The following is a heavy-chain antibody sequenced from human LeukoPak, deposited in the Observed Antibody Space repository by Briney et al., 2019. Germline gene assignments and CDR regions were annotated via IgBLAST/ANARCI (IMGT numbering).Heavy chain of an antibody. V-gene: IGHV3-74*01. CDR1: GFTFSPYW. CDR2: INSDGSST. J-gene: IGHJ4*02. CDR3: ARAPPYGGNPFDK. D-gene: IGHD4-23*01. Sequence: LSGGSLRLSCAASGFTFSPYWMHWVRQAPGKGLVWVSRINSDGSSTNYANSVKGRFTISRDNAKNTLYLQMNSLRAEDTAVYYCARAPPYGGNPFDKWGQGTLVTVPS.